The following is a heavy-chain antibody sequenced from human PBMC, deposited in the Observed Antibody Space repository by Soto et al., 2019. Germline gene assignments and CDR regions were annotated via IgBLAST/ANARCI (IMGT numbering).Heavy chain of an antibody. Sequence: LRLSCAASGFTFSSYEMNWVRQAPGKGLEWVSYISSSGSTIYYADSVKGRFTISRDNAKNSLYLQMNSLRAEDTAVYYCARDLSGWPLDYWGQGTLVTVSS. D-gene: IGHD6-19*01. CDR3: ARDLSGWPLDY. CDR2: ISSSGSTI. J-gene: IGHJ4*02. CDR1: GFTFSSYE. V-gene: IGHV3-48*03.